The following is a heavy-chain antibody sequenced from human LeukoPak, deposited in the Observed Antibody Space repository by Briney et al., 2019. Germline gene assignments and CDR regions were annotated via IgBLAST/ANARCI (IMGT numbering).Heavy chain of an antibody. V-gene: IGHV3-30*03. CDR3: AVGGGY. CDR1: GFTFSSYG. Sequence: GGSLRLSCAASGFTFSSYGMHWVRQAPGKGLEWVAVISYDGSNKYYADSVKGRFTISRDNSKNTLYLQMNSLRVEDTAVYYCAVGGGYWGQGTLVTVSS. J-gene: IGHJ4*02. D-gene: IGHD3-16*01. CDR2: ISYDGSNK.